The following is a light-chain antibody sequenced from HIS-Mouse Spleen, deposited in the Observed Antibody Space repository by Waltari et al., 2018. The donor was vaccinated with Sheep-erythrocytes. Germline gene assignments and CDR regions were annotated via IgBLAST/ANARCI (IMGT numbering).Light chain of an antibody. Sequence: QSALTQPRSVSGSPGQSVTISCPGTSSDVGCYYYVSWYQHPPGKPPKLMIYDVSKRPSGVPDRFSGSKSGNTASLTISGLQAEDEADYYCCSYAGSYTYVFGTGTKVTVL. CDR3: CSYAGSYTYV. V-gene: IGLV2-11*01. CDR2: DVS. J-gene: IGLJ1*01. CDR1: SSDVGCYYY.